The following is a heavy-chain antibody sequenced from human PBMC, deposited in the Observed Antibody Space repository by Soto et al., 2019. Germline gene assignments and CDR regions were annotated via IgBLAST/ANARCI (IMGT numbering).Heavy chain of an antibody. V-gene: IGHV3-74*01. CDR2: IKGDGSIT. CDR1: GISFSTYW. J-gene: IGHJ4*02. Sequence: EVQLVESGGGLVQSGGSLRLSCTASGISFSTYWMHWVRQAPGKGLGWISRIKGDGSITNYADSVRGRFTISRDNAKNILYLQVNSLRDEDTAVYYCAGGGHAGAGIYYLGDWGQGTLVTVSS. CDR3: AGGGHAGAGIYYLGD. D-gene: IGHD3-10*01.